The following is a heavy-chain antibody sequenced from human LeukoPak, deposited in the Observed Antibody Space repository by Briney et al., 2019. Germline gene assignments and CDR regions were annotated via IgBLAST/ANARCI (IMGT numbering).Heavy chain of an antibody. CDR3: ARGQQLVRDLDY. CDR1: GFTFSSYA. J-gene: IGHJ4*02. D-gene: IGHD6-13*01. CDR2: ISGSGGST. V-gene: IGHV3-23*01. Sequence: HPGGSLRLSCAASGFTFSSYAMSWVRQAPGKGLEWVSAISGSGGSTYYADSVKGRFTISRDNSKNTLYLQMNSLRAEDTAVYYCARGQQLVRDLDYWGQGTLVTVSS.